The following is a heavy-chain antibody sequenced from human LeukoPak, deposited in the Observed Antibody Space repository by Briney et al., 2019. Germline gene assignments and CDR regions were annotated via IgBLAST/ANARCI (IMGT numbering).Heavy chain of an antibody. V-gene: IGHV3-53*01. J-gene: IGHJ3*02. D-gene: IGHD1-26*01. CDR3: AREGWELLRAFDI. CDR1: GFTVSSNY. CDR2: IYSGGST. Sequence: GGSLRLSCAASGFTVSSNYMSWVRQAPGKGLEWVSVIYSGGSTYYADSVKGRFTISRDNSKNTLYLQMNSLRAKDTAVYYCAREGWELLRAFDIWGQGTMVTVSS.